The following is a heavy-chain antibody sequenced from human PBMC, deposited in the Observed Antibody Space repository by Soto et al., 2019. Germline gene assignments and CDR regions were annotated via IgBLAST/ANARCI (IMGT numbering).Heavy chain of an antibody. CDR2: IYHTGST. V-gene: IGHV4-31*03. Sequence: SETLSLTCTVSGGSIRRGSYFWSWIRQHPGRGLEWIGYIYHTGSTYYNPSLKSRITISVDTSKNQFSLRLTSVTAADTAVYYCARRRIPAAGSSWGQGTLVTVSS. CDR3: ARRRIPAAGSS. CDR1: GGSIRRGSYF. D-gene: IGHD6-13*01. J-gene: IGHJ4*02.